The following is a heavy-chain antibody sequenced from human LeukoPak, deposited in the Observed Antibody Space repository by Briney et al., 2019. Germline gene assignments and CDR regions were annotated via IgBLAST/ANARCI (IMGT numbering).Heavy chain of an antibody. Sequence: SETLSLTCTVSGGSISSSGYYWGWIRRPPGKGLEWIGSIYYSGSTYYNPSLKSRVTISVDTSKNQFSLKLSSVTAADTAVYYCARRRYSAYGSWFDPWGRGTLVTVSS. V-gene: IGHV4-39*01. D-gene: IGHD5-12*01. CDR2: IYYSGST. CDR1: GGSISSSGYY. CDR3: ARRRYSAYGSWFDP. J-gene: IGHJ5*02.